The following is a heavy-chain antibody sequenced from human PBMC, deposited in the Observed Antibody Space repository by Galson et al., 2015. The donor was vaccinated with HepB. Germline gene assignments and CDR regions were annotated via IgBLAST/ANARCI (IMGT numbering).Heavy chain of an antibody. CDR2: INSDDSST. V-gene: IGHV3-74*01. CDR1: W. J-gene: IGHJ4*02. CDR3: AREDPLASFDY. Sequence: WMHWVRQAPGKGLVWVSGINSDDSSTIYADSVKGRFITSRDNAKNTLYLYMNSLRAEDTAVYYCAREDPLASFDYWGQGTLVTVSS.